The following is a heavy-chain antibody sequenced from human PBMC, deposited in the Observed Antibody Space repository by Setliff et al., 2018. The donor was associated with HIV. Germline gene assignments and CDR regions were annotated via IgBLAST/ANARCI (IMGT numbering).Heavy chain of an antibody. CDR1: GFTVSSNY. J-gene: IGHJ4*02. CDR3: ARDHATSSWFTALLDY. V-gene: IGHV3-66*01. Sequence: PGESLKISCAASGFTVSSNYMSWVRQAPGKGLEWVSVIYSCVSTYYADSVKGRFTISRDNSKNTLYLQMNSLRAEDTAVYYCARDHATSSWFTALLDYWGQGALVTSPQ. CDR2: IYSCVST. D-gene: IGHD6-13*01.